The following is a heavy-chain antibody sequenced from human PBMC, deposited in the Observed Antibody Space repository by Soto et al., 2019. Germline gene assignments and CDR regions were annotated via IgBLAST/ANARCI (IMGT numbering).Heavy chain of an antibody. CDR3: ARGPRVSSTGTGAH. J-gene: IGHJ4*02. Sequence: QPGGSLRLSCSVSGFTFSAYWMHWVRQVPGKGLTWVSRISDDGSTATYADSVKGRFVISRDNAKNGLYLEMNTLRADDSGLYYCARGPRVSSTGTGAHWGRGTLVTVPQ. V-gene: IGHV3-74*01. CDR1: GFTFSAYW. D-gene: IGHD1-1*01. CDR2: ISDDGSTA.